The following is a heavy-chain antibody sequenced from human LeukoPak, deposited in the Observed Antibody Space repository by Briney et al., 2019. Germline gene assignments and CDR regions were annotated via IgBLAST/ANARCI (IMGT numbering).Heavy chain of an antibody. CDR1: GFSLSTSGVG. V-gene: IGHV2-5*01. J-gene: IGHJ5*02. Sequence: SGPTLVNPTQTLMLTCTFSGFSLSTSGVGVGWIRQPPGKALEWLALIYWNDDKRYSPSLKSRLTITKDTSKHQVVLTMTNMDPVDTATYYCAHRPFGTGSNWFDPWGQGTLVTVSS. D-gene: IGHD3/OR15-3a*01. CDR2: IYWNDDK. CDR3: AHRPFGTGSNWFDP.